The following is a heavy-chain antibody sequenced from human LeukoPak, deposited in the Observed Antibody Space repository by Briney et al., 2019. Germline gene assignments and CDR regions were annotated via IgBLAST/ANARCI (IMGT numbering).Heavy chain of an antibody. D-gene: IGHD6-19*01. CDR1: GGSISTYY. CDR3: ARAEKAVTGTLDY. J-gene: IGHJ4*02. V-gene: IGHV4-59*01. CDR2: MYNRGST. Sequence: SETLSLTCTVSGGSISTYYWSWIRQCPGKKLEWIGYMYNRGSTIYNPSLKSRVTISTDTSKNQFSLRLTSVTAADTAVYYCARAEKAVTGTLDYWGQGTLITVSS.